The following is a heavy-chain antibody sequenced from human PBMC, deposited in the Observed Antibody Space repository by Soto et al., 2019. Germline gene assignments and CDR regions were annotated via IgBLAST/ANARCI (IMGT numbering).Heavy chain of an antibody. J-gene: IGHJ6*01. Sequence: ASVKVPCKSSGGTCNIYAISWVRQAPGQGIERMGGIIPIFGPANYAQKFQGRVTITAEKSTSTAYMELSSLRSEDTAVYYCPRDSRLSGPASYYYYGMDVWGQGTTLPVYS. CDR2: IIPIFGPA. CDR3: PRDSRLSGPASYYYYGMDV. D-gene: IGHD3-16*02. CDR1: GGTCNIYA. V-gene: IGHV1-69*06.